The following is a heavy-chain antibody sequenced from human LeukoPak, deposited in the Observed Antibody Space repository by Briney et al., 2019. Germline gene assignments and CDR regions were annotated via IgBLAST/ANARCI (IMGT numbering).Heavy chain of an antibody. V-gene: IGHV4-61*02. CDR2: IYTRGST. D-gene: IGHD1-26*01. J-gene: IGHJ4*02. CDR1: GGSISSADYY. CDR3: ARDLPSGSYHYFDY. Sequence: SETLSLTCTVSGGSISSADYYWSWIRQPAGKGLECIGRIYTRGSTHYNPSLESRVTVSVDTSKNQFSLKLSSVTAADTAVYYCARDLPSGSYHYFDYWGQGTLVTVSS.